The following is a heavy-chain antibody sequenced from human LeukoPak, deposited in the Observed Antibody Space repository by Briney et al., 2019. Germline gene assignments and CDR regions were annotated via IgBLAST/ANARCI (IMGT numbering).Heavy chain of an antibody. CDR1: GGSISSYY. CDR3: ARGYCSGGSCYSGRRNWFDP. J-gene: IGHJ5*02. Sequence: PSETLSLTCTVSGGSISSYYWSWIRQPPGKGLEWIGYIYYSGSTNYNPSLKSRVTISVDTSKNQFSLKLSSVTAADTAVYYCARGYCSGGSCYSGRRNWFDPWGQGTLVTVSS. D-gene: IGHD2-15*01. CDR2: IYYSGST. V-gene: IGHV4-59*12.